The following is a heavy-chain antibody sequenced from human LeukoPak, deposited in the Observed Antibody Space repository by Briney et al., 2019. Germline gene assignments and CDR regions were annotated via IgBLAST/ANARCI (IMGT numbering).Heavy chain of an antibody. D-gene: IGHD6-19*01. CDR1: GFAFSNYD. CDR3: VRAPPGTGWLIDH. CDR2: INTAADT. Sequence: GGSLRLSCAAPGFAFSNYDMLWVRQAPGEGLEWVSAINTAADTYYPDSVKGRFTISKENAKSSLYLQMNSLRVADTAVYYCVRAPPGTGWLIDHWGQGTLVAVSS. J-gene: IGHJ4*02. V-gene: IGHV3-13*04.